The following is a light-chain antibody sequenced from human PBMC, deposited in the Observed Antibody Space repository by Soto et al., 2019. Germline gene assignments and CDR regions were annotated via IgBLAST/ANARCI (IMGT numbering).Light chain of an antibody. CDR3: QQYNSFPYT. CDR1: QGISSW. V-gene: IGKV1-12*01. Sequence: DIQMTQSPSSVSASVGDRVTITCRASQGISSWLAWYQQKPGKAPNLLIYDASSLESGVPSRVSGRGSGTDFTLTISSLQPDDFATYYCQQYNSFPYTCGQGTKVDIK. CDR2: DAS. J-gene: IGKJ2*01.